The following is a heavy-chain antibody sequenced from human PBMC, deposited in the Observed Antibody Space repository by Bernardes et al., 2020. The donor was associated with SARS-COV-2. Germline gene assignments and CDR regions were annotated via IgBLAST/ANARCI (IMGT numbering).Heavy chain of an antibody. J-gene: IGHJ3*02. Sequence: SETLSLTCTVSGASISNGDYSWGWIRQPPGRGLEWIGYIYQSGNTYYNASLKSRVTMSLDMSKNHFSLDLTSLTAADTAVYYCVRGAYDSSGYFYIDAFDIWGQGTMVTVSS. V-gene: IGHV4-30-2*01. CDR2: IYQSGNT. CDR3: VRGAYDSSGYFYIDAFDI. D-gene: IGHD3-22*01. CDR1: GASISNGDYS.